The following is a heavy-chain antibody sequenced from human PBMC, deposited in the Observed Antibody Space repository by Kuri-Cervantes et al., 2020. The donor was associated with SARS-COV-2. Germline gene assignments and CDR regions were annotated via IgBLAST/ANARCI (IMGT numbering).Heavy chain of an antibody. CDR3: ASRERITIFGVVIIGVDY. CDR2: ISAYNGNT. J-gene: IGHJ4*02. V-gene: IGHV1-18*01. D-gene: IGHD3-3*01. Sequence: ASVKVSCKASGYTFTSYGISWVRQAPGQGLEWMGWISAYNGNTNYAQKLQGRVTMTTDTSTSTAYMELSSLRSEDTAVYYCASRERITIFGVVIIGVDYWGQGTLVTVSS. CDR1: GYTFTSYG.